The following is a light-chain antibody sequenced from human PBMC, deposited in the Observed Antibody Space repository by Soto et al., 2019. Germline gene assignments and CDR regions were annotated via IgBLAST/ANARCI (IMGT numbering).Light chain of an antibody. V-gene: IGKV1-5*03. Sequence: DIQMTQSPSTVSASVGDRVAITCRAMDNIDTSVVWYQQKPREAPKLLIYKASKLENGDPSRFAGFGCGTAFTLSIDSLQADDSATYYCQKYNSYSRTFGEWTKVESK. CDR3: QKYNSYSRT. J-gene: IGKJ1*01. CDR1: DNIDTS. CDR2: KAS.